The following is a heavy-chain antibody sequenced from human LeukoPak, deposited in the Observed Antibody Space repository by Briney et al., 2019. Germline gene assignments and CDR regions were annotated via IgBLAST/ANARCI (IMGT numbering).Heavy chain of an antibody. J-gene: IGHJ4*02. V-gene: IGHV4-34*01. D-gene: IGHD6-13*01. CDR1: GGSISSYY. Sequence: SETLSLTCTVSGGSISSYYWSWIRQPPGKGLEWIGEINHSGSTNYNPSLKSRVTISVDTSKNQFSLKLSSVTAADTAVYYCARDGVAAAAGTAFDHWGQGTLVTVSS. CDR2: INHSGST. CDR3: ARDGVAAAAGTAFDH.